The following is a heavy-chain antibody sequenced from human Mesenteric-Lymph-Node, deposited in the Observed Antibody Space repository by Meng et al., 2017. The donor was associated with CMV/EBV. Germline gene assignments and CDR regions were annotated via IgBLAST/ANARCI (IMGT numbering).Heavy chain of an antibody. CDR3: ARIIAAAWTYFDY. J-gene: IGHJ4*02. CDR2: IHWNGGSI. Sequence: GESLKISRAASGFTFDDYGMSWVRQVPGKGLEWVSNIHWNGGSIGYADSVKGRFTISRDNAKNSLYLQMNSLRAEHTAVYYCARIIAAAWTYFDYWGQGTLVTVSS. D-gene: IGHD6-13*01. CDR1: GFTFDDYG. V-gene: IGHV3-20*04.